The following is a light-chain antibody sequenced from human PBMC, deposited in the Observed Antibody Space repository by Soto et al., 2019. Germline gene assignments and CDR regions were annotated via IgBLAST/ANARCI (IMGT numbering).Light chain of an antibody. CDR3: AAWDDSLKGKV. CDR2: SNN. V-gene: IGLV1-44*01. Sequence: QSVLTQPPSASGTPGQRVTISCSGSSSNVGSNTVNWYQQLPGTAPKLLIYSNNQWPSGVPDRFSGSKSGTSASLAISGLQSEDEADYYCAAWDDSLKGKVFGGGTKLTVL. J-gene: IGLJ2*01. CDR1: SSNVGSNT.